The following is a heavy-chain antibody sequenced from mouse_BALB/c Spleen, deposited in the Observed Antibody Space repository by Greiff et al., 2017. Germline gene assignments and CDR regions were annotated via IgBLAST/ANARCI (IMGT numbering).Heavy chain of an antibody. CDR3: ARDNYGNPWFAY. CDR1: GFTFSSYA. J-gene: IGHJ3*01. CDR2: ISSGGSYT. D-gene: IGHD2-1*01. Sequence: EVKLVESGGGLVKPGGSLKLSCAASGFTFSSYAMSWVRQSPEKRLEWVAEISSGGSYTYYPDTVTGRFTISRDNAKNTLYLEMSSLRSEDTAMYYCARDNYGNPWFAYWGQGTLVTVSA. V-gene: IGHV5-9-4*01.